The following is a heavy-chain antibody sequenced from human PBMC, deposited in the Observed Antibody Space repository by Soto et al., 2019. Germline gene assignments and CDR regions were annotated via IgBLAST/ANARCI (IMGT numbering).Heavy chain of an antibody. CDR3: AREPYYYDSSGYYLYPLQYYFDY. V-gene: IGHV4-61*01. J-gene: IGHJ4*02. D-gene: IGHD3-22*01. CDR1: GGSVSSGSYY. CDR2: IYYSGST. Sequence: SETLSLTCTVSGGSVSSGSYYWSWIRQPPGKGLEWIGYIYYSGSTNYNPSLKSRVTISVDTSKNQFSLKLSSVTAADTAVYYCAREPYYYDSSGYYLYPLQYYFDYWGQGTLVTAPQ.